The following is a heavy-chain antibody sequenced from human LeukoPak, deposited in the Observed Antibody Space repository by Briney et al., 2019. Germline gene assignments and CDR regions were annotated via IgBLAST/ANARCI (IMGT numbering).Heavy chain of an antibody. CDR3: ARDLPRAAAGPHRWFDP. Sequence: SGTLSLTCAVSGDSISRYYWSWIRQPPGKGLEWVGSIYYTGSTNYNPSLKSRVTVSVDTSRNQFSLKLKLSSVTVADTAVYYCARDLPRAAAGPHRWFDPWGQGTLVTVSS. CDR1: GDSISRYY. CDR2: IYYTGST. V-gene: IGHV4-59*01. D-gene: IGHD6-13*01. J-gene: IGHJ5*02.